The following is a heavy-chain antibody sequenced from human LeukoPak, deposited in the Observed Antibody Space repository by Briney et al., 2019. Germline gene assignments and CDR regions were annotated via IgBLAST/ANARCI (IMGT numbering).Heavy chain of an antibody. J-gene: IGHJ4*02. V-gene: IGHV1-69*02. CDR1: GGTFSSYT. CDR3: ARKGGLGTYGIFDY. CDR2: IIPILGEP. D-gene: IGHD3-10*01. Sequence: SVKVSSKASGGTFSSYTISWVRQAPGQGLEWMGRIIPILGEPDYAQKFQGRVTISADMSTSTAYMELSSLRSEDTAVYYCARKGGLGTYGIFDYWGQGTLVTVSS.